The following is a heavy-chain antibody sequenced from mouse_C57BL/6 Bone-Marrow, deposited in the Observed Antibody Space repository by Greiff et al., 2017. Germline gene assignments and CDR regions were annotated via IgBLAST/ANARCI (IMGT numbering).Heavy chain of an antibody. V-gene: IGHV1-19*01. Sequence: EVQLQQSGPVLVKPGASVKMSCKASGYTFTDYYMNWVKQSHGKSLEWIGVINPYNGGTSYNQQFKGKATLTVDKSSSTAYMELNSLTSEDSAVYYCAPLTTVVAPQWYFDVWGTGTTVTVSS. D-gene: IGHD1-1*01. CDR2: INPYNGGT. CDR1: GYTFTDYY. J-gene: IGHJ1*03. CDR3: APLTTVVAPQWYFDV.